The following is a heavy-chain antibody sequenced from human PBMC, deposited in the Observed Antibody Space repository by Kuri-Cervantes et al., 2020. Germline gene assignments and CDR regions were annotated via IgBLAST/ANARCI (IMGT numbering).Heavy chain of an antibody. Sequence: GESLKISCAASGFTFSSYGMHWVRQAPGKGLEWVAVISYDGTNKYYGDSVKGRFTISRDNSKNTLYLQMNTLRTEDTAVYYCARDVSPFYYDSSGYFDLWGQGTLVTVSS. J-gene: IGHJ5*02. CDR1: GFTFSSYG. V-gene: IGHV3-30*19. D-gene: IGHD3-22*01. CDR3: ARDVSPFYYDSSGYFDL. CDR2: ISYDGTNK.